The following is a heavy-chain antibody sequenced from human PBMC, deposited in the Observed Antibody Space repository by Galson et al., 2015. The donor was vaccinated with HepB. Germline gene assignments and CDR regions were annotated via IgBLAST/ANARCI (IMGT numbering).Heavy chain of an antibody. D-gene: IGHD2-15*01. V-gene: IGHV1-3*01. J-gene: IGHJ5*02. CDR1: GYTFTSYA. CDR2: INAGNGNT. Sequence: SVKVSCKASGYTFTSYAMHWVRQAPGQRLEWMGWINAGNGNTKYSQKFQGRVTITRDTSASTAYMELSSLRSEDTAVYYCARDGAHCSGGSCYSVNWFDPGGKGPWSPSPQ. CDR3: ARDGAHCSGGSCYSVNWFDP.